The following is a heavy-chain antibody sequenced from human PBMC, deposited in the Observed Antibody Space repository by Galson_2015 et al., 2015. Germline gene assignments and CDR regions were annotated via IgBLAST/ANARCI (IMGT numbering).Heavy chain of an antibody. J-gene: IGHJ3*02. D-gene: IGHD1-26*01. Sequence: QSGAEVKKPGESLQISCKGSGYSFTSYWIGWVRQMPGKGLEWMGIIYPGDSDTRYSPSFQGQVTISADKSISTAYLQWSSLKASDSARECCVGGAYDAFDIWGQGTMVTVSS. V-gene: IGHV5-51*01. CDR3: VGGAYDAFDI. CDR2: IYPGDSDT. CDR1: GYSFTSYW.